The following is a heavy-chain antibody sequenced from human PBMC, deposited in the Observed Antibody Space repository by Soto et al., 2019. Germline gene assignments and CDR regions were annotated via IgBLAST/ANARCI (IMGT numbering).Heavy chain of an antibody. V-gene: IGHV3-21*01. CDR2: ISSSSSYI. Sequence: GGPLRLSCAASGFTFSSYSMNWVRQAPGKGLEWVSSISSSSSYIYYSNSVKCRFTISRDNAKNSLYLQMNSLRAEDTAVYYCARGGYSYGLVVDAFDNWGQGTMDTVSS. CDR1: GFTFSSYS. D-gene: IGHD5-18*01. CDR3: ARGGYSYGLVVDAFDN. J-gene: IGHJ3*02.